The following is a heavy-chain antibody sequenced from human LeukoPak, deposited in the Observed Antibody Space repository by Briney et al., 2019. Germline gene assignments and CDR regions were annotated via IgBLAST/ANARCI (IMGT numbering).Heavy chain of an antibody. CDR3: AKDDCSSTSCYVVDY. J-gene: IGHJ4*02. Sequence: GGSLRLSCAASVFTFSSYAMTWVRQAPGKGLEWVSAISASGGSSYYADSVKGRFTISRDNSKNTLFLQMNSLRAEDTAVYYCAKDDCSSTSCYVVDYWGQGTLVTVSS. V-gene: IGHV3-23*01. D-gene: IGHD2-2*01. CDR1: VFTFSSYA. CDR2: ISASGGSS.